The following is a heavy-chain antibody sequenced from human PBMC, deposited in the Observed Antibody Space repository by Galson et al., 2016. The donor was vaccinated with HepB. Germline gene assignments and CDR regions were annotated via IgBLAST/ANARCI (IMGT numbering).Heavy chain of an antibody. Sequence: SLRLSCAASGFFFSNYGMHWVRQAPGKGLAWVAVVSYDGYSKYYADSVKGRFTISRDNSKTTMYLQMNSLRVEDTAVYYCAKDVYTSGSEYGMDVWGRGTTVTVSS. D-gene: IGHD3-10*01. CDR1: GFFFSNYG. J-gene: IGHJ6*02. V-gene: IGHV3-30*18. CDR3: AKDVYTSGSEYGMDV. CDR2: VSYDGYSK.